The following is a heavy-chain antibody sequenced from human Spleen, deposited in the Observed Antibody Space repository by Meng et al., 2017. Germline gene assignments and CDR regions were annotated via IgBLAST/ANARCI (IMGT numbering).Heavy chain of an antibody. J-gene: IGHJ4*02. CDR3: GRGYDYDRSGNYDDY. CDR1: GFTFSGSA. CDR2: IRSKANSYAT. Sequence: GGSLRLSCAASGFTFSGSAMHWVRQASGRGLEWVGRIRSKANSYATAYAASVKGRFTISRDDSKNSLYLQMNSLKMEDTAVYYCGRGYDYDRSGNYDDYWGQGTLVTVSS. V-gene: IGHV3-73*01. D-gene: IGHD3-22*01.